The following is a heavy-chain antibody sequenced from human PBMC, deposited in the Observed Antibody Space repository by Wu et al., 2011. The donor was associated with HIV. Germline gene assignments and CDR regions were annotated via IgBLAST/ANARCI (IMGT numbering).Heavy chain of an antibody. V-gene: IGHV1-69*01. Sequence: VQLVQSGSEVKKPGSSVKVSCKASGGTFSTYAISWVRQAPGQGLEWMGGIIPIYGTATTHRSSRAESRLPRRIHEKAYLELISLRSEDTAVYYCARGQNGNDQWGQGTLVTVSS. J-gene: IGHJ4*02. CDR1: GGTFSTYA. D-gene: IGHD5-12*01. CDR3: ARGQNGNDQ. CDR2: IIPIYGTA.